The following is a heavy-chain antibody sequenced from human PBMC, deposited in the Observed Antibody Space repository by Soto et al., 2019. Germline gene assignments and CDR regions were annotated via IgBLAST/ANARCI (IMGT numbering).Heavy chain of an antibody. CDR2: IIPSLDIA. D-gene: IGHD4-17*01. Sequence: QVHLVQSGAEVKKPGSSVKVSCKASGATFSSHTISWVRQAPGQGLEWMGRIIPSLDIANHAQRFQGRVTIPADKSTTTAYMELSSLTPDDTDMYYCARDTSLYGDFDFWGQGTRVAVSS. CDR3: ARDTSLYGDFDF. V-gene: IGHV1-69*08. CDR1: GATFSSHT. J-gene: IGHJ4*02.